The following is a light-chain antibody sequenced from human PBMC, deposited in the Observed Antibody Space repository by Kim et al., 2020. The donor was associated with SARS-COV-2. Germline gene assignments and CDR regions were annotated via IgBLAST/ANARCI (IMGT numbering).Light chain of an antibody. J-gene: IGLJ2*01. Sequence: SGTPGQTAIIACSGDSLGDKYASWYHQKPGQSPVLVIYQDNKRPSGIPERFSGSNSGNTATLTISGAQAMDEADYYCQAWDRSTVVFGGGTQLTVL. CDR2: QDN. V-gene: IGLV3-1*01. CDR3: QAWDRSTVV. CDR1: SLGDKY.